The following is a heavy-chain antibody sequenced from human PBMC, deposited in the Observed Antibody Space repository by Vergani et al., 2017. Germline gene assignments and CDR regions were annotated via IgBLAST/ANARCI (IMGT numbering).Heavy chain of an antibody. CDR3: AGGVTAMVGILDY. CDR1: GYTFTSYA. J-gene: IGHJ4*02. D-gene: IGHD5-18*01. CDR2: INAGNGNT. Sequence: QVQLVQSGAEVKKPGASVKVSCKASGYTFTSYAMHWVRQAPGQRLEWMGWINAGNGNTKYSQKFQGRVTITRDTSASTAYMELSSLRSEDTAVYYCAGGVTAMVGILDYWGQGTLVTVSS. V-gene: IGHV1-3*01.